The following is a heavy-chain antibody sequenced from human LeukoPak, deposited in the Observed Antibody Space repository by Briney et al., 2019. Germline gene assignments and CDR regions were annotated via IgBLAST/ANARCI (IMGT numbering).Heavy chain of an antibody. D-gene: IGHD3-22*01. J-gene: IGHJ4*02. CDR2: INTYTGNT. Sequence: ASVKVSCKASGYIFTSYGISWVRQAPGQGLEWMGWINTYTGNTKYAQKFQGRVTMTTDTSTSTAYMDLRSLRSDDTAVYYCARDRHRRHYYDSSLHPPLDYWGQGTLVTVSS. CDR3: ARDRHRRHYYDSSLHPPLDY. V-gene: IGHV1-18*01. CDR1: GYIFTSYG.